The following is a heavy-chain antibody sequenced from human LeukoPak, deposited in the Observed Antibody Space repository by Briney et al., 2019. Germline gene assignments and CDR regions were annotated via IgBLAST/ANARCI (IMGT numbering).Heavy chain of an antibody. V-gene: IGHV4-30-2*01. CDR1: GGSISSGLYS. D-gene: IGHD1-14*01. Sequence: SETLFLTCDVSGGSISSGLYSWSWIRQPLGKGLEWIGYIYHTGSTYYNPSLKSRVTMSVDTSKNHFSLKLTSVTAADTAVYYCAYNRNFALDNWGQGTLVTVSS. CDR2: IYHTGST. J-gene: IGHJ4*02. CDR3: AYNRNFALDN.